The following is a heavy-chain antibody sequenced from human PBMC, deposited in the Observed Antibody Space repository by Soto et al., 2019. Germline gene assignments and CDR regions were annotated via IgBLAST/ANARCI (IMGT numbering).Heavy chain of an antibody. J-gene: IGHJ4*02. V-gene: IGHV3-11*01. CDR1: GFTFSDYS. CDR2: IDSRGRTL. Sequence: GGSLRLSCVASGFTFSDYSMSWIRHAPGKGLGWLAFIDSRGRTLSYADSVRGRFTISRDNAENSVYLQMDSLRADDTAVYYCARQAARNYIDSWGQGNSVTVSS. CDR3: ARQAARNYIDS. D-gene: IGHD6-6*01.